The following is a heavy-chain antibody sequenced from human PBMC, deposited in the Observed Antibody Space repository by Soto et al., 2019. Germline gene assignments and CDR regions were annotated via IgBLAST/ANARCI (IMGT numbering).Heavy chain of an antibody. CDR1: GYSFTSYW. CDR2: IDPSDSYT. D-gene: IGHD2-2*01. J-gene: IGHJ6*02. V-gene: IGHV5-10-1*01. CDR3: ASQRYCSSTSCPYYYGMDV. Sequence: GESLKSSCKGSGYSFTSYWISWVRQMPGKGLEWMGRIDPSDSYTNYSPSFQGHVTISADKSISTACLQWISLKASDTDMYYCASQRYCSSTSCPYYYGMDVWGQGTTVPASS.